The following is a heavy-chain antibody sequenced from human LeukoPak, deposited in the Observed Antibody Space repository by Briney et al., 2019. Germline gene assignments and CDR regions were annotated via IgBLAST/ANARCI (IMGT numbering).Heavy chain of an antibody. CDR2: INTDGIST. Sequence: GGSLRLSCAASGFTFSSYWMHWVRQAPGKGLVWVSRINTDGISTSYADSVKGRFTISRDNAKNTLYLQMNSLRAEDTAVYYCARGSGWTQTYDYRGQGTLVTVSS. CDR3: ARGSGWTQTYDY. CDR1: GFTFSSYW. V-gene: IGHV3-74*01. D-gene: IGHD6-19*01. J-gene: IGHJ4*02.